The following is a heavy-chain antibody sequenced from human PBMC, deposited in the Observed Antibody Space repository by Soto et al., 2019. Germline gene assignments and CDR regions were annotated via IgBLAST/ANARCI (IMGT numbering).Heavy chain of an antibody. CDR3: ARNHSCPILLEY. Sequence: EVQLVESGGGLVQPGGSLRLSCAASGFTFSDYWMHWVRQAPGKGLVWVSQIKGDGSNIKYADSVKGRFTISRDNAKNTLYLQLNSLRADDTAVYYCARNHSCPILLEYWGQGNLVTVSA. D-gene: IGHD2-2*01. CDR2: IKGDGSNI. CDR1: GFTFSDYW. J-gene: IGHJ4*02. V-gene: IGHV3-74*03.